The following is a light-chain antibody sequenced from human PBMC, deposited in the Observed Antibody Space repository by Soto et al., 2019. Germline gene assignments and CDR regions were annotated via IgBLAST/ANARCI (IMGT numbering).Light chain of an antibody. Sequence: EIVMTQSPATLSVSPGERATLSCRASQSVSSNLAWYQQKPGQAPRLLIYGASTRATGIPARFSGSGSGTEFTLPISSLQSEDFAVYYCQHYSNWPPWTFGQGTKVEV. J-gene: IGKJ1*01. CDR1: QSVSSN. V-gene: IGKV3-15*01. CDR2: GAS. CDR3: QHYSNWPPWT.